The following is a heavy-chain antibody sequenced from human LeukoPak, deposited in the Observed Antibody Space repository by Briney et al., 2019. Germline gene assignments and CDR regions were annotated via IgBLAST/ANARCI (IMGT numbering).Heavy chain of an antibody. CDR1: GGSISSYY. V-gene: IGHV4-59*08. Sequence: SETLSLTCTVSGGSISSYYWSWIQQPPGKGLEWIGYIYYSGSTNYNPSLKSRVTISVDTSKNQFSLKLSSVTAADTAIYYCARRRKVPAPRAGDAFDIWGQGTMVTVSS. D-gene: IGHD2-21*02. CDR3: ARRRKVPAPRAGDAFDI. CDR2: IYYSGST. J-gene: IGHJ3*02.